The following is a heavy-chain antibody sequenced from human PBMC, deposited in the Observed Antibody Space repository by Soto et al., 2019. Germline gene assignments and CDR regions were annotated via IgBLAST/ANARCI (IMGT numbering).Heavy chain of an antibody. J-gene: IGHJ5*02. Sequence: GKGLEWIGYMFYSGSTNYNPSLRSRVTMSVDTSKNQDSLKLTSVTAADTVLYKRKTASEIFARARNSWGTGRLV. D-gene: IGHD3-3*01. CDR3: KTASEIFARARNS. V-gene: IGHV4-59*08. CDR2: MFYSGST.